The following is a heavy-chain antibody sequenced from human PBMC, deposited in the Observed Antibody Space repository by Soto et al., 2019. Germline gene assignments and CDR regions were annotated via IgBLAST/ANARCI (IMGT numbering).Heavy chain of an antibody. J-gene: IGHJ2*01. CDR1: GFTFSSYG. CDR3: ARRFLWYFDL. Sequence: GGSLRLSCAASGFTFSSYGMHWVRQAPGKGLEWVAVIWYDGSNKYYADSVRGRFTISRDNSKNTLYLQMNSLRAEDTAVYYCARRFLWYFDLWGRGTLVTVSS. D-gene: IGHD2-21*01. V-gene: IGHV3-33*01. CDR2: IWYDGSNK.